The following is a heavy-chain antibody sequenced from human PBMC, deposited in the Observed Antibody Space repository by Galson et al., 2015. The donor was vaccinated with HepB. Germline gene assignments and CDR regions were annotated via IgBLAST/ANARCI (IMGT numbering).Heavy chain of an antibody. Sequence: SLRLSCAASGFTFSSYAMHWVRQAPGKGLEWVAIILYDGSKKYYADSVKGRFTISRDNSKNTLFLQMNSLRADDTAVYYCATNIAAVAIQFDFWGQGTLVTVSS. CDR2: ILYDGSKK. D-gene: IGHD6-13*01. CDR1: GFTFSSYA. V-gene: IGHV3-30-3*01. J-gene: IGHJ4*02. CDR3: ATNIAAVAIQFDF.